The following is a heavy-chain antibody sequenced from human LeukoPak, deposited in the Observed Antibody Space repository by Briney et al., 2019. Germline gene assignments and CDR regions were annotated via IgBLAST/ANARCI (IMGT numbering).Heavy chain of an antibody. Sequence: SETLSLTCAVYGGSFSGYYWSWIRQPPGKGLEWIGEINHSGSTNYNPSLKSRVTISVDTSKNQFSLKLSSVTAADTAVYYCARRIGWFDPWGQGTLVTVSS. CDR2: INHSGST. CDR1: GGSFSGYY. CDR3: ARRIGWFDP. J-gene: IGHJ5*02. V-gene: IGHV4-34*01. D-gene: IGHD2-15*01.